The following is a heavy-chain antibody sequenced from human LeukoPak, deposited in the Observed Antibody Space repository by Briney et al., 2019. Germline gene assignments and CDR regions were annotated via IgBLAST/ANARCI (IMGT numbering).Heavy chain of an antibody. J-gene: IGHJ4*02. V-gene: IGHV1-69*06. D-gene: IGHD2-15*01. Sequence: VKVSCKASGGTFSNSGFNWVRQAPGQGLEWMGRVIPVFGSRHYAQKFQGRVTILADKSTSTAYLDLTSLRSEDTAMYYCARESCSAGHFCTWFFLDYWGQGTLVTVSS. CDR1: GGTFSNSG. CDR3: ARESCSAGHFCTWFFLDY. CDR2: VIPVFGSR.